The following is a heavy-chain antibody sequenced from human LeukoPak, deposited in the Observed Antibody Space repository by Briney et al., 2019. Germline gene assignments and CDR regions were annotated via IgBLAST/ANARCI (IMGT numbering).Heavy chain of an antibody. J-gene: IGHJ4*02. D-gene: IGHD4-17*01. CDR2: IIPILGIA. CDR3: ARAPSGDGDYTVGY. CDR1: GGTFSSYA. V-gene: IGHV1-69*04. Sequence: ASVKVSCKASGGTFSSYAISWVRQAPGQGLEWMGRIIPILGIANYAQKFQGRVTITADKSTSTAYMELSSLRSEDTAVYYCARAPSGDGDYTVGYWGQGTLVTVSS.